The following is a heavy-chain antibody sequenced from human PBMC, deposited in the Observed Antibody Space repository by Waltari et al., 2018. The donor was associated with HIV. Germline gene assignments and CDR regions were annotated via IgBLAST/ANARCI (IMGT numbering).Heavy chain of an antibody. D-gene: IGHD6-13*01. CDR3: TKDPVTAVGNINWFDP. Sequence: EVQLLESGGGLVQPGGSLRLSCRASGFSFSIYAMTWVRQAPGKGLEWVSGISGSGDNRYYADSVKGRFTISRDNSKNKVFLQMKSLRPEDTAFYYCTKDPVTAVGNINWFDPWGQGTLVTVSS. J-gene: IGHJ5*02. CDR1: GFSFSIYA. CDR2: ISGSGDNR. V-gene: IGHV3-23*01.